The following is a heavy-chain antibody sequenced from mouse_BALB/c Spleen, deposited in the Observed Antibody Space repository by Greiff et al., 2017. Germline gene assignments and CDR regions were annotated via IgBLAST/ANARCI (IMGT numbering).Heavy chain of an antibody. Sequence: VQLQESGADLAKPGASVKMSCKASGYTFTSYWMHWVKQRPGQGLEWIGYINPSTGYTEYNQKFKDKATLTADKSSSTAYMQLSSLTSEDSAVYYCARCYGYGDWFAYWGQGTLVTVSA. CDR3: ARCYGYGDWFAY. CDR2: INPSTGYT. J-gene: IGHJ3*01. CDR1: GYTFTSYW. D-gene: IGHD2-2*01. V-gene: IGHV1-7*01.